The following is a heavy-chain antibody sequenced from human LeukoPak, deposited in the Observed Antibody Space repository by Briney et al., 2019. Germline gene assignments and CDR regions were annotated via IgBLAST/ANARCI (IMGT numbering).Heavy chain of an antibody. J-gene: IGHJ4*02. CDR3: TRGWFFDY. CDR2: IRSKAYGGTT. V-gene: IGHV3-49*04. D-gene: IGHD3-10*01. CDR1: GFTFRDNL. Sequence: GGSLRLSCAASGFTFRDNLMSWVRQAPGKGLEWVGFIRSKAYGGTTEYAASVNGRFSISRDDSKSVAYLQMNSLKTEDTAVYYCTRGWFFDYWGQGTVVTISS.